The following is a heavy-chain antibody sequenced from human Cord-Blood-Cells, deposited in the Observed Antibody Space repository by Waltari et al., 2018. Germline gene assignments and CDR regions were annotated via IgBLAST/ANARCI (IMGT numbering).Heavy chain of an antibody. CDR2: INAGNGNT. CDR1: GYTFTSYA. CDR3: ARGPVRGGSFDY. D-gene: IGHD3-10*01. Sequence: QVQLVQSGAEVKKPGASVKVSCQASGYTFTSYAMHWVRQAPGQRLEWMGWINAGNGNTKYSQKFQGRVTITRDTSASTAYMELSSLRSEDTAVYYCARGPVRGGSFDYWGQGTLVTVSS. V-gene: IGHV1-3*01. J-gene: IGHJ4*02.